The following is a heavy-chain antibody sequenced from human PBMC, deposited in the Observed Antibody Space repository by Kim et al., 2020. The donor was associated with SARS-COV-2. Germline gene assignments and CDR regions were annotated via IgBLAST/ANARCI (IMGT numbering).Heavy chain of an antibody. Sequence: GESLKISCKASGYSFTNYWIGWVRQMPGKGLEWMGIIYPGDSDTRYSRSFQGQVTITADKSISTAYLQWSSLKASETAIYYCARLARQPPPIPYYYSGMDVWGQGTTVTVS. D-gene: IGHD2-21*01. V-gene: IGHV5-51*01. CDR2: IYPGDSDT. J-gene: IGHJ6*02. CDR3: ARLARQPPPIPYYYSGMDV. CDR1: GYSFTNYW.